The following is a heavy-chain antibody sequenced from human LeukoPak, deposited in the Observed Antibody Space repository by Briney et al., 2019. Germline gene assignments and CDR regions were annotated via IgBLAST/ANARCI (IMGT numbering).Heavy chain of an antibody. CDR1: GYTFTGYY. CDR3: ARDQLRYFDWPYY. CDR2: ISAYNGNT. J-gene: IGHJ4*02. V-gene: IGHV1-18*04. Sequence: ASVKVSCKASGYTFTGYYMHWVRQAPGQGLEWMGWISAYNGNTNYAQKLQGRVTMTTDTSTSTAYMELRSLRSDDTAVYYCARDQLRYFDWPYYWGQGTLVTVSS. D-gene: IGHD3-9*01.